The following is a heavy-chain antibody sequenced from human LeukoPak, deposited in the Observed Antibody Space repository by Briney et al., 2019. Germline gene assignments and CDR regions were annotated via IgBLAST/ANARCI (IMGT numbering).Heavy chain of an antibody. J-gene: IGHJ4*02. D-gene: IGHD2-2*01. CDR3: ATGDIVVVPAAMDFDY. CDR2: FDPEDGET. CDR1: GYTLTELS. V-gene: IGHV1-24*01. Sequence: ASVKVSCKVSGYTLTELSMHWVRQAPGKGLEWMGGFDPEDGETIYAQKFQGRVTMTEDTSTDTAYMELSSLRSEDTAVYYCATGDIVVVPAAMDFDYWGQGTLVTVSS.